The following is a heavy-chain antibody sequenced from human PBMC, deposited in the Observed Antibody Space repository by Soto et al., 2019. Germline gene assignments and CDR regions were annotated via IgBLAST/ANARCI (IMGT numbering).Heavy chain of an antibody. CDR2: IYRTRST. Sequence: SETLSLTCAVSGGSVTRNDCWTSFRQPPGQGLECIGEIYRTRSTNYKPSLKSRVTISLDKSENQFSLKVTSLTAAVTAVYYCANRDPGTGVAYWGKGTLVTV. V-gene: IGHV4-4*02. D-gene: IGHD2-8*02. CDR3: ANRDPGTGVAY. J-gene: IGHJ4*02. CDR1: GGSVTRNDC.